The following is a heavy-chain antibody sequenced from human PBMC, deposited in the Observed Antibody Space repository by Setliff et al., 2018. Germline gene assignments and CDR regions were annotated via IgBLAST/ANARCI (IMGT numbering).Heavy chain of an antibody. D-gene: IGHD4-4*01. V-gene: IGHV4-39*01. J-gene: IGHJ4*02. CDR1: GGSISSSYYY. CDR3: ARGAYIGLDY. Sequence: PSETLSLTCTVSGGSISSSYYYWGWIRQPPGKGLEWIGSIYYSGSTYYNPSLKSRVTISVDTSKNQFSLKLSSETAADTAVYYCARGAYIGLDYWGQGTLVTVSS. CDR2: IYYSGST.